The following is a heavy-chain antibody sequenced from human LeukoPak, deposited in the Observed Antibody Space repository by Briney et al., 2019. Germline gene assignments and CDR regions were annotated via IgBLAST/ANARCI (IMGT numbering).Heavy chain of an antibody. Sequence: TGGSLRLSCAASGFTFSSYAMSWVRQAPGKGLERVSAISGSGSSTYYADSVKGRFTMSRDNSKNTLSLQMNSLRAEDTAVYFCAKDTWMGATNLDDWGQGTLVTVSS. CDR2: ISGSGSST. CDR3: AKDTWMGATNLDD. J-gene: IGHJ4*02. V-gene: IGHV3-23*01. CDR1: GFTFSSYA. D-gene: IGHD1-26*01.